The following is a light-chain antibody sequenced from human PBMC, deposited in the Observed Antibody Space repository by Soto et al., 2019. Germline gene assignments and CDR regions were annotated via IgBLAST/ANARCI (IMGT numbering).Light chain of an antibody. CDR2: EVS. V-gene: IGLV2-8*01. J-gene: IGLJ3*02. CDR3: SSYGGSNNLV. CDR1: SSDVGHYNY. Sequence: QSALTQPPSASGSPGQSVTISCTGTSSDVGHYNYVSWYQQQPGKAPKLMIYEVSKRPSGVPDRFSGSKSGNTASLTVSGLQAEDEADYYCSSYGGSNNLVFGGGTKVTVL.